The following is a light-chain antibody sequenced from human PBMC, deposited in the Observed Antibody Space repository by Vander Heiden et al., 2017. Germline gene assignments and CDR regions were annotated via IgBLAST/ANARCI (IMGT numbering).Light chain of an antibody. J-gene: IGKJ1*01. CDR3: QQYNTYPWM. V-gene: IGKV1-5*03. Sequence: DIQMTQSPSTLSASVGDRVTMTCRASQNIINWLAWLPQKPGKAPKVLISKASNLESGVPSSFGGSGSGTEFALTFTSLQPDDFATYYCQQYNTYPWMFGQGTKVNI. CDR1: QNIINW. CDR2: KAS.